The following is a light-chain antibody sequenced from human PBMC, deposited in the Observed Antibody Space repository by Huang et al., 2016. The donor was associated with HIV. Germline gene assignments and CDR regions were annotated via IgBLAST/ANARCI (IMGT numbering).Light chain of an antibody. J-gene: IGKJ1*01. CDR3: HQYDRCPWT. CDR1: QTFNNW. CDR2: KTS. V-gene: IGKV1-5*03. Sequence: DIQMTQSPSTLSASIGDRVTITCRASQTFNNWLAWYQQKPGKAPKLLISKTSTLESGVPSRFSGSASGTEFTLTISSLQPDDFATYFCHQYDRCPWTFGRGTKVEFK.